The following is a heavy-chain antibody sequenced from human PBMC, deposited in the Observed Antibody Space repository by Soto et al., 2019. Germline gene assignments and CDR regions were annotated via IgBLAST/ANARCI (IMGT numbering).Heavy chain of an antibody. D-gene: IGHD1-26*01. CDR2: ASPDGTST. V-gene: IGHV3-74*01. CDR3: TRHGSGHYFLFDP. J-gene: IGHJ5*02. CDR1: GFTFSSFW. Sequence: EVQLVESGGGLVQPGGSLRLSCAASGFTFSSFWMHWVRQAPGKGLEWVSRASPDGTSTSYADSVKGRFTISRDNAQNTLFMQMNSLRAEDTAVYYCTRHGSGHYFLFDPWGQGTLVTVSS.